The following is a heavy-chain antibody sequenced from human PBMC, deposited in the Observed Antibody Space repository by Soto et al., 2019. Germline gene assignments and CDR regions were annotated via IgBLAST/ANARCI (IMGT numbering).Heavy chain of an antibody. V-gene: IGHV5-51*01. CDR3: ARTYCSAPSCCQLDY. Sequence: EVQLVQSGAEVKKPGESLKISCKGSGYPFTTYWIGWVRQMPGKGLEWMGIIYPDDSDTRYSPSFQGQVTISVDKSISTAYLQWSRLEASDTAMYYCARTYCSAPSCCQLDYWGQGTLVTVSS. D-gene: IGHD2-8*02. CDR1: GYPFTTYW. J-gene: IGHJ4*02. CDR2: IYPDDSDT.